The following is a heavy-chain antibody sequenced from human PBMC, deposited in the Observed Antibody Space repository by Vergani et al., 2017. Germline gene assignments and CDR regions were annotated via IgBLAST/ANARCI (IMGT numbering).Heavy chain of an antibody. D-gene: IGHD4-11*01. CDR1: GFSFRGHG. CDR3: AKDLSYSTAWPHFDS. Sequence: QVHLVESGGGVVQPGRSLTLSCVASGFSFRGHGMHWVRQAPGKGLEGVAMISYDGDRRDYGDFAKGRFTISRDRHKTVYLQMNSLRVEDTAMYFCAKDLSYSTAWPHFDSRVQGTLVTVSS. J-gene: IGHJ4*02. V-gene: IGHV3-30*18. CDR2: ISYDGDRR.